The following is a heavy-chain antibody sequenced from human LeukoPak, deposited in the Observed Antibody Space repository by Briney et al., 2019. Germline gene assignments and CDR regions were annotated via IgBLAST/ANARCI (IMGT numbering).Heavy chain of an antibody. CDR3: ARDDDRAREIDY. V-gene: IGHV1-69*04. D-gene: IGHD3-22*01. CDR1: IGTFSKYA. J-gene: IGHJ4*02. CDR2: IIPILNIT. Sequence: SVKVSCKASIGTFSKYAISWVRQAPGQGLEWMGRIIPILNITHYAQKFQGRVTIAADKSTSTAYMELSSLRSEDTAMYYCARDDDRAREIDYWGQGTLVTVSS.